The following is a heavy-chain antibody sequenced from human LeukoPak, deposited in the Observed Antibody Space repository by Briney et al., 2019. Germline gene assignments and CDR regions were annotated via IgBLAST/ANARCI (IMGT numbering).Heavy chain of an antibody. CDR2: IYYSGST. V-gene: IGHV4-39*01. CDR3: ARHGLRCSYGLQRIDY. D-gene: IGHD5-18*01. J-gene: IGHJ4*02. Sequence: SETLSLTCTVSGGSISSYYWGWIRQPPGKGLEWIGSIYYSGSTYYNPSLKSRVTISVDTSKNQFSLKLSSVTAADTAVYYCARHGLRCSYGLQRIDYWGQGTLVTVSS. CDR1: GGSISSYY.